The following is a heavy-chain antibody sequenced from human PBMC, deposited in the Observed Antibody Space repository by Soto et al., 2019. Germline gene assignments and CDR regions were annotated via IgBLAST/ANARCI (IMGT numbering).Heavy chain of an antibody. CDR2: IYYSGST. CDR3: AHQGVFTASVFDY. CDR1: GGSISSGDYY. Sequence: SETLSLTCTVSGGSISSGDYYWSWIRQPPGKGLEWIGYIYYSGSTHYNPSLKSRVTISVDTSKNQFSLKLSSVTAADTAVYYCAHQGVFTASVFDYWGLGTLVTVSS. V-gene: IGHV4-30-4*01. D-gene: IGHD3-22*01. J-gene: IGHJ4*02.